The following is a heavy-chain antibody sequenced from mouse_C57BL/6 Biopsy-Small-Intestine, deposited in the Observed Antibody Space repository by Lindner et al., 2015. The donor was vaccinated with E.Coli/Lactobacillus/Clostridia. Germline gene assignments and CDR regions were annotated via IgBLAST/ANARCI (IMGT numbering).Heavy chain of an antibody. CDR2: ILPGSGYT. Sequence: VQLQESGAELMKPGASVRLSCKATGNTFTGYWIEWVKQRPGHGLEWIGEILPGSGYTNYNEKFKGKATFTADTSSNTAYMQLSSLTTEDSAIYYCVCNWDHYFDYWGQGTTLTVSS. CDR1: GNTFTGYW. V-gene: IGHV1-9*01. CDR3: VCNWDHYFDY. D-gene: IGHD4-1*01. J-gene: IGHJ2*01.